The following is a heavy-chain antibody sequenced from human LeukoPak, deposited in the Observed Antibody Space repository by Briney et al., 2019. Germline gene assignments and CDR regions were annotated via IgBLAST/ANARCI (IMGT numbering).Heavy chain of an antibody. CDR1: GFTFSDHY. J-gene: IGHJ4*02. V-gene: IGHV3-11*06. D-gene: IGHD6-13*01. Sequence: GGSLRLSCEVSGFTFSDHYMSWIRQAPGKGLEWASSISSGSSYIYYANSVKGRFTISRDNAKNSLFLQMNSLRAEDTAVYYCARGRGSDSWYIDYWGQGTLVSVSS. CDR3: ARGRGSDSWYIDY. CDR2: ISSGSSYI.